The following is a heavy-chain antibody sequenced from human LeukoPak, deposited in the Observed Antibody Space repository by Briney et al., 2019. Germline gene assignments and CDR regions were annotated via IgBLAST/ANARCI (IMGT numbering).Heavy chain of an antibody. Sequence: SETLSLTCTVSGGSISSYYWSWIRQPPGKGLEWIGYIYYSGSTSYKPSLKSRVTISVDTSKNQFSLKLSSVTAADTAVYYCARSVYSSGWFDGNYFDYWGQGTLVTVSS. CDR2: IYYSGST. V-gene: IGHV4-59*12. J-gene: IGHJ4*02. CDR3: ARSVYSSGWFDGNYFDY. D-gene: IGHD6-19*01. CDR1: GGSISSYY.